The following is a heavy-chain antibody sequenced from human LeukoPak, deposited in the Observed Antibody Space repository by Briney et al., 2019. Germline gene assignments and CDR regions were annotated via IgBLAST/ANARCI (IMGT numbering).Heavy chain of an antibody. V-gene: IGHV1-8*01. CDR2: MNPNSGNT. Sequence: ASVKVSCKASGYTLTSYDINWVRQATGQGLEWMGWMNPNSGNTGYAQKFQGRVTMTRNTSINTAYLELSRLESDDTAVYYCARAVTGCDLWGQGTLVTVSS. D-gene: IGHD2-21*02. CDR1: GYTLTSYD. J-gene: IGHJ5*02. CDR3: ARAVTGCDL.